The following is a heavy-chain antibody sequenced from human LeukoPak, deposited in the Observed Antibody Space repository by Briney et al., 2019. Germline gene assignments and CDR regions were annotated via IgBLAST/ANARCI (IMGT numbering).Heavy chain of an antibody. CDR3: ARGGNSSWDH. CDR1: GFVFSNYW. Sequence: SGGSLRLSCAASGFVFSNYWMSWVRQAPGKGLEWVANIKPDGTEKYYVDSLKGRFAISRDNAKNSLYLQMNSLRVEDTAVYYCARGGNSSWDHWGQGALVTVSS. V-gene: IGHV3-7*01. CDR2: IKPDGTEK. J-gene: IGHJ4*02. D-gene: IGHD6-6*01.